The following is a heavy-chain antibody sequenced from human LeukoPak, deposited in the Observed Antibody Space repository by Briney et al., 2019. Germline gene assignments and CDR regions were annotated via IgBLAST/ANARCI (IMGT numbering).Heavy chain of an antibody. CDR3: ARHGSAGVDY. CDR1: GGSISSSSYY. V-gene: IGHV4-39*01. Sequence: SETLSLTCTVAGGSISSSSYYWGWIRQPPGKGLEWVGSIYYSGSTYYTPSLKSRVTISVDTSKNQFTLKLSSVTAADTAVYYCARHGSAGVDYWGQGTLVTVSS. CDR2: IYYSGST. D-gene: IGHD6-19*01. J-gene: IGHJ4*02.